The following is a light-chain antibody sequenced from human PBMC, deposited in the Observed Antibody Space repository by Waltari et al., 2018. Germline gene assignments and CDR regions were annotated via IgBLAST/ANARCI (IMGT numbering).Light chain of an antibody. CDR2: DAT. CDR1: KGGSSN. J-gene: IGKJ1*01. CDR3: QQYYSYPRT. V-gene: IGKV3-15*01. Sequence: EVVMTQSPATLSVSPGERSTLSCRASKGGSSNLAWYQQKPGQAPRLLIYDATTRATGIPARFSGNGAGTEFTLTISSLQSEDFATYYCQQYYSYPRTFGQGTKVEIK.